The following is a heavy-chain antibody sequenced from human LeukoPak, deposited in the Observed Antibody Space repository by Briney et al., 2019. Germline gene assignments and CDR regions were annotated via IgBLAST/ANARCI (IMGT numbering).Heavy chain of an antibody. Sequence: SETLSLTYTVSGGSISSSSYYWGWIRQPPGKGLEWIGSIFYSGSTYYNPSLKSRLTISVGTSKNQFSLKLSSVTAADTAVYYCARPTTAAAVAPFDYWGQGILVTVSS. CDR3: ARPTTAAAVAPFDY. J-gene: IGHJ4*02. CDR2: IFYSGST. D-gene: IGHD6-13*01. V-gene: IGHV4-39*01. CDR1: GGSISSSSYY.